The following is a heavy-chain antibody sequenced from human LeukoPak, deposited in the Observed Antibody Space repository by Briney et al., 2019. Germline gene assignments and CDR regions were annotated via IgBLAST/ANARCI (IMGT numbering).Heavy chain of an antibody. D-gene: IGHD5-18*01. J-gene: IGHJ4*01. CDR2: SSGSGRTI. V-gene: IGHV3-23*01. CDR3: TKNVMVKRYIDY. Sequence: GGSLRLSCAASGFILSNHAMSWVRQAPGKGLQWIAVSSGSGRTIEYEDSVKGRFTISRDNSKNTLSLQMNSLRVQDTAIYYCTKNVMVKRYIDYWGHGTVVTVSS. CDR1: GFILSNHA.